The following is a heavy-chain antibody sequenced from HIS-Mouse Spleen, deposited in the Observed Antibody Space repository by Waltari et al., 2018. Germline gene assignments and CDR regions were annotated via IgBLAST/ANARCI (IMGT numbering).Heavy chain of an antibody. CDR3: ARDFFWIKSHAFDI. D-gene: IGHD2-2*03. J-gene: IGHJ3*02. CDR1: VGPITSSSYY. V-gene: IGHV4-39*07. Sequence: QLQLQESGPGLVKPSETLSLTCPVSVGPITSSSYYWAWIPPPPGKGLEWIGSIYYSGSTYYNPSLKSRVTISVDTSKNQFSLKLSSVTAADTAVYYCARDFFWIKSHAFDIWGQGTMVTVSS. CDR2: IYYSGST.